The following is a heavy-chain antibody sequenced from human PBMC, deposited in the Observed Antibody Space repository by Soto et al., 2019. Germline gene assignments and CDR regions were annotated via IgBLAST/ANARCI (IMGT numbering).Heavy chain of an antibody. D-gene: IGHD1-7*01. J-gene: IGHJ4*02. CDR3: AKNQERELPRVIDF. CDR1: GLTFSNYA. Sequence: GGSLRLSCATSGLTFSNYAMSWVCQAPGGGLEWVSSMSGSSSTTYYADSVKGRFTISRDRSKNTLYLQMSSLRAEDTALYYCAKNQERELPRVIDFWGQGTLVTVSS. CDR2: MSGSSSTT. V-gene: IGHV3-23*01.